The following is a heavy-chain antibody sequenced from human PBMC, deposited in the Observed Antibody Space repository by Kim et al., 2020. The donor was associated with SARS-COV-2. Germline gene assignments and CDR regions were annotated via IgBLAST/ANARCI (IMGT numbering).Heavy chain of an antibody. CDR2: ISYSWSR. D-gene: IGHD2-15*01. Sequence: SETLSLTCTVSGGSINSYYWSWIRQPPGKGLEWIGYISYSWSRNYNSSLESRVSMSVDTSKNQFSLKVSSVTAADTAVYYCARSPPYCSGGGCYRIDLHFDLWGRGTLVTVSS. V-gene: IGHV4-59*01. CDR1: GGSINSYY. CDR3: ARSPPYCSGGGCYRIDLHFDL. J-gene: IGHJ2*01.